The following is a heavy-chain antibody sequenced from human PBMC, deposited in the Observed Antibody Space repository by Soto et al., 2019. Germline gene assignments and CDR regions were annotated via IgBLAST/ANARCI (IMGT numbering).Heavy chain of an antibody. V-gene: IGHV1-2*02. Sequence: ASVKVSCKASGYTFTGHYIHWVRQAPEQGPEWIGEIGPESGATRYAEKFQGRVTITLDTSITTVYMELKNLSPDDTAVYYCGRGRSGQIVIFYWGQGTLVTVSS. D-gene: IGHD3-3*02. CDR3: GRGRSGQIVIFY. J-gene: IGHJ4*02. CDR2: IGPESGAT. CDR1: GYTFTGHY.